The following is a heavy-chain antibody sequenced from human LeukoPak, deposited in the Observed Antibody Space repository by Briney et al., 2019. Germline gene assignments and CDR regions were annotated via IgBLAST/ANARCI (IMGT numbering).Heavy chain of an antibody. D-gene: IGHD3-3*01. J-gene: IGHJ4*02. CDR1: GFTFSSYA. V-gene: IGHV3-23*01. Sequence: PGGSLRFSCAASGFTFSSYAMSWVRQAPGKGLEWVSAISGSGGSTYYADSVKGRFTISRDNSKNTLYLQMNSLRAEDTAVYYCAKVHYDFWSGYYDYWGQGTLVTVSS. CDR2: ISGSGGST. CDR3: AKVHYDFWSGYYDY.